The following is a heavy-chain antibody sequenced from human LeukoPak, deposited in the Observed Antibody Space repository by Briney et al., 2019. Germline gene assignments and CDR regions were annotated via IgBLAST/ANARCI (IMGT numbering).Heavy chain of an antibody. CDR2: ISGSGGRT. D-gene: IGHD1-1*01. CDR1: GFSFGSSA. CDR3: AKSRSGSANWALQIFDN. J-gene: IGHJ4*02. Sequence: GGSLRLSCAASGFSFGSSAMSWVRQAPGKGLEWVSDISGSGGRTYYGDSVRGRFTISGDNSKNILFLQMDSLRVEDTAVYFCAKSRSGSANWALQIFDNWGQGTLVTVSS. V-gene: IGHV3-23*01.